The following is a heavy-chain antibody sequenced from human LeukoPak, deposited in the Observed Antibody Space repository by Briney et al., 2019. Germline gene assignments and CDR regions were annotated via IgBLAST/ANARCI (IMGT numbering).Heavy chain of an antibody. Sequence: GGSLRLSCAASGFTFSNAWKSWVRQAPGKGLEWVGRIKSKTDGGTTDYAAPVKGRFTISRDDSKNTLYLQMNSLKTEDTAVYYCTTYYYDSSGYYYVSGSYWGQGTLVTVSS. CDR3: TTYYYDSSGYYYVSGSY. V-gene: IGHV3-15*01. D-gene: IGHD3-22*01. J-gene: IGHJ4*02. CDR1: GFTFSNAW. CDR2: IKSKTDGGTT.